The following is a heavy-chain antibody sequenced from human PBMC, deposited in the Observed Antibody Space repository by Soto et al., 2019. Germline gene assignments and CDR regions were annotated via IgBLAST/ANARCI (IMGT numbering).Heavy chain of an antibody. CDR2: INHSGST. J-gene: IGHJ4*02. CDR1: GGSFSGYY. D-gene: IGHD3-9*01. Sequence: SETLSLTCAVYGGSFSGYYWSWIRQPPGKGLEWIGEINHSGSTNYNPSLKSRVTISVDTSKNQFSLKLSSVTAADTAVYYCARRRVIGPGDYWGQGTLVTVSS. V-gene: IGHV4-34*01. CDR3: ARRRVIGPGDY.